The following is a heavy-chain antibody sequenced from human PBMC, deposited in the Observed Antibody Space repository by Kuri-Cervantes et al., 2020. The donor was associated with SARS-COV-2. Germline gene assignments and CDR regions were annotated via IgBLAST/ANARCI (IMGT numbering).Heavy chain of an antibody. J-gene: IGHJ3*02. V-gene: IGHV3-21*01. Sequence: GESLKISCAVSGFTFSDYSMHWVRQAPGKGLEWVSSISSSTSYIYYEDSVKGRFTISRDNAKNSLYLQMNSLRAEDTAIYYCARDRSSNWFSTRVAFDIWGQGTMVTVSS. D-gene: IGHD6-13*01. CDR2: ISSSTSYI. CDR3: ARDRSSNWFSTRVAFDI. CDR1: GFTFSDYS.